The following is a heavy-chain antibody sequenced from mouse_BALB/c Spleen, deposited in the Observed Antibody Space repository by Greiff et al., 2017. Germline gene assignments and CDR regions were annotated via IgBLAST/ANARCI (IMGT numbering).Heavy chain of an antibody. CDR1: GFTFSSYA. J-gene: IGHJ4*01. CDR3: ARESMITYAMDY. V-gene: IGHV5-6*03. CDR2: ISDGGSYT. Sequence: EVMLVESGGGLVKPGGSLKLSCAASGFTFSSYAMSWVRQTPEKRLEWVATISDGGSYTYYPDSVKGRFTISRDNAKNNLYLQMSSLKSEDTAMYYCARESMITYAMDYWGQGTSVTVSS. D-gene: IGHD2-4*01.